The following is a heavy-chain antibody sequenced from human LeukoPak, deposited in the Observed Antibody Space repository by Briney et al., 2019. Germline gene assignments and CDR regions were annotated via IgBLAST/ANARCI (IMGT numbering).Heavy chain of an antibody. Sequence: PGGSLRLSCAASGFTFSSYATNWVRQTPGRGLEWVSYINGGGTTTYYADSVKGRFTVSRDNAKNSLYLQMNSLRDEDTAVYYCARGTYGDYSIDYWGQGTLVTVSS. CDR2: INGGGTTT. J-gene: IGHJ4*02. D-gene: IGHD4-17*01. CDR1: GFTFSSYA. CDR3: ARGTYGDYSIDY. V-gene: IGHV3-48*02.